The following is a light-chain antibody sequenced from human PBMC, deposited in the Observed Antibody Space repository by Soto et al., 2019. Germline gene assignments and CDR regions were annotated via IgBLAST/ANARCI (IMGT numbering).Light chain of an antibody. V-gene: IGLV2-14*01. CDR3: SSYTSSSFWV. Sequence: QSVLTQPASVSGSPGQSITISCTGTSSDVGGYNYVSWYQQHPGKAPKLMIYDVSNRPSWVSNRFSGSKSGNTASLTISGLQAEDEADYYCSSYTSSSFWVFGGGTKVTVL. J-gene: IGLJ3*02. CDR1: SSDVGGYNY. CDR2: DVS.